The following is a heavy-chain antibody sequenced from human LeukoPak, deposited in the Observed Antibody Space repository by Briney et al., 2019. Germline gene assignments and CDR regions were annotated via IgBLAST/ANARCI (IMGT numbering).Heavy chain of an antibody. V-gene: IGHV4-34*01. CDR1: GGSFSGYY. CDR3: ARDQQWVDY. Sequence: KSSGTLSVTCAVYGGSFSGYYWSWIRQPPGKGLEWIGEINHSGSTNYNPSLKSRVTISVDTSKNQFSLKLSSVTAADTAVYYCARDQQWVDYWGQGTLVTVSS. CDR2: INHSGST. D-gene: IGHD6-19*01. J-gene: IGHJ4*02.